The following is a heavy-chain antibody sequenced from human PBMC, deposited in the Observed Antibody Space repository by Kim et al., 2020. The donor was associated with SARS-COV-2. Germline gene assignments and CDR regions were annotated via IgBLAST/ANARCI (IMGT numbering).Heavy chain of an antibody. CDR1: GFTFSSYG. CDR3: AREDRNNWNYGGMDV. V-gene: IGHV3-33*01. J-gene: IGHJ6*02. D-gene: IGHD1-20*01. CDR2: IWYDGSNK. Sequence: GGSLRLSCAASGFTFSSYGMHWVRRAPGKGLEWVAVIWYDGSNKYYADSVKGRFTISRDNSKNTLYLQMNSLRAEDTAVYYCAREDRNNWNYGGMDVWG.